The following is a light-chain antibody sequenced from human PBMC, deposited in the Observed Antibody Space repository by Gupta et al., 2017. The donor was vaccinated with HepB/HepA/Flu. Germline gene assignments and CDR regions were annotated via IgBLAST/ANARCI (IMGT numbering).Light chain of an antibody. Sequence: DIVLTQSPLSLAVTLGQPASISCRSSYSLVYSDGNTYLNWFQQRPGQSPRRLIYKVSNGDYGVPDSFSGSGSGTDFTLKISRGEAEDVGVYYCRQRKHCPYTFGQGTKLDIK. CDR3: RQRKHCPYT. CDR2: KVS. V-gene: IGKV2-30*01. CDR1: YSLVYSDGNTY. J-gene: IGKJ2*01.